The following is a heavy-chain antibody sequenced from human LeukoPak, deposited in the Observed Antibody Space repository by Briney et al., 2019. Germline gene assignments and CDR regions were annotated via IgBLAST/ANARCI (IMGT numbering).Heavy chain of an antibody. CDR3: ARLWSQQQLVQSVDY. D-gene: IGHD6-13*01. V-gene: IGHV1-69*13. Sequence: GASVKVSCKASGGTFSSYAISWVRQAPGQGLEWMGGIIPIFGTANYAQKFQGRITITADESTSTAYMELSSLRYEDTAVYYCARLWSQQQLVQSVDYWGKETLVIAPS. CDR1: GGTFSSYA. CDR2: IIPIFGTA. J-gene: IGHJ4*02.